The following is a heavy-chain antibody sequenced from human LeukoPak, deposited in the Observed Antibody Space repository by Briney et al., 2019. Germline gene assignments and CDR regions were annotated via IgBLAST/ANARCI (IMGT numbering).Heavy chain of an antibody. J-gene: IGHJ4*02. CDR3: ARRGAVTYGLDY. CDR2: INWTGGGR. D-gene: IGHD4-17*01. V-gene: IGHV3-20*04. CDR1: GFNFDDYV. Sequence: GGSLRLSCAASGFNFDDYVMTWVRQAPGKGLEWVSGINWTGGGRGYADSVKGRFTISRDNAKNTLYLQMDSLRAEDTAVYYCARRGAVTYGLDYWGQGTLVTVSS.